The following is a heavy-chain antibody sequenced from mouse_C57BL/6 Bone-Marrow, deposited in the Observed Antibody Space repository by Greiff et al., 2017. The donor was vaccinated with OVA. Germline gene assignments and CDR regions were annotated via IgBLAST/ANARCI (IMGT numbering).Heavy chain of an antibody. V-gene: IGHV14-4*01. Sequence: EVKLQESGAELVRPGASVKLSCTASGFNIKDDYMHWVKQRPEQGLEWIGWIDPENGDTEYASKFQGKATITADTSSNTAYLQLSSLTSEDTTVYYCTTYHYSNFAWFAYWGQGTLVTVSA. CDR1: GFNIKDDY. D-gene: IGHD2-5*01. J-gene: IGHJ3*01. CDR2: IDPENGDT. CDR3: TTYHYSNFAWFAY.